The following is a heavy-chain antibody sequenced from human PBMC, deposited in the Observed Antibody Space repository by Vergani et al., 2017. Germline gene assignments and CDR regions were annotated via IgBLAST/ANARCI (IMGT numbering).Heavy chain of an antibody. Sequence: EVQLVESGGGLVQPGGSLRLSCAASGFTFSSYDMHWVRQATGKGLEWVSAIGTAGDTYYPGSVKGRFTISRENAKNSLYLQMNSLRAEDTAVYYCARDAITNYGSDDYWGQGTLVTVSS. CDR2: IGTAGDT. CDR3: ARDAITNYGSDDY. D-gene: IGHD3-10*01. J-gene: IGHJ4*02. V-gene: IGHV3-13*04. CDR1: GFTFSSYD.